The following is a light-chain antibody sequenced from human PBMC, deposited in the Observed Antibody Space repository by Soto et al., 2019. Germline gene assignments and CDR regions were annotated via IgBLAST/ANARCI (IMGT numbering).Light chain of an antibody. CDR3: QQYNSWLWT. J-gene: IGKJ1*01. V-gene: IGKV3-15*01. CDR1: QSVSSK. CDR2: GAS. Sequence: EVVMTLSPATLSVSPGEGATLSCRASQSVSSKLAWYQQKPGQAPRLLIYGASTRATGIPARFSGSGSGTEFTLIISSLQSEDSAVYYCQQYNSWLWTFGQGTKVAIK.